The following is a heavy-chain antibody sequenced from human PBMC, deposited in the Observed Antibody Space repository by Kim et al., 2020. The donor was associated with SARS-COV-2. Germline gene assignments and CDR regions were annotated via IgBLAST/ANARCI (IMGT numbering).Heavy chain of an antibody. D-gene: IGHD1-7*01. Sequence: SGPTLVNPTQTLTLTCTFSGFSLLTSGMCVNWIRQPPGKALEWLARIDWDDDKYYNTSLKTRLTISKDTSKNQVVLTMTNMDLVDTATYYCVRIRGTGTTRSPSYHYYMDVWGKGTTVTVSS. CDR3: VRIRGTGTTRSPSYHYYMDV. CDR1: GFSLLTSGMC. V-gene: IGHV2-70*11. J-gene: IGHJ6*03. CDR2: IDWDDDK.